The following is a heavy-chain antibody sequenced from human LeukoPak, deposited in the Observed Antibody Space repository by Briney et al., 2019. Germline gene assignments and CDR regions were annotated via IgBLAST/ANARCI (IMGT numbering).Heavy chain of an antibody. CDR3: ARVCSTTSCYDH. CDR2: INSDGSTT. V-gene: IGHV3-74*01. D-gene: IGHD2-2*01. CDR1: GFTFSSYW. Sequence: PGGSLRLSCAASGFTFSSYWMHWVRQAPGKGLVWVSRINSDGSTTTYADSVKGRFTISRDNAKNTLYLQMNSLRAEDTAVYCCARVCSTTSCYDHWGQGILVTASS. J-gene: IGHJ4*02.